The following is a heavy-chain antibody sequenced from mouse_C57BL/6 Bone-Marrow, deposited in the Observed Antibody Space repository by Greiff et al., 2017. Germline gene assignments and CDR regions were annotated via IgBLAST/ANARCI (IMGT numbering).Heavy chain of an antibody. CDR1: GFTFSSYT. CDR3: ARDWDERGYFDV. CDR2: ISGGGGNT. V-gene: IGHV5-9*01. Sequence: EVKLMESGGGLVKPGGSLKLSCAASGFTFSSYTMSWVRQTPEKRLEWVATISGGGGNTYYPDSVKGRFTISRDNAKNTLYLQMSSLRSEDTALYYCARDWDERGYFDVWGTGTTVTVSS. J-gene: IGHJ1*03. D-gene: IGHD4-1*01.